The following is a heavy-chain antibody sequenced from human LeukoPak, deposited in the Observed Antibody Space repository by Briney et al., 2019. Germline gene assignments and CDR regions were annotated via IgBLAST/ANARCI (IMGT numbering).Heavy chain of an antibody. Sequence: ASVTVSCKASGYTFTAYYMHWVRQAPGQGLEWMGWINPNGGGTNYAQKFQGRVSLTIDTSINTAYMELSRLRSDDTALYYCARLFFYGGNSVPFDYWGQGTLVTGSS. D-gene: IGHD4-23*01. CDR2: INPNGGGT. CDR3: ARLFFYGGNSVPFDY. V-gene: IGHV1-2*02. CDR1: GYTFTAYY. J-gene: IGHJ4*02.